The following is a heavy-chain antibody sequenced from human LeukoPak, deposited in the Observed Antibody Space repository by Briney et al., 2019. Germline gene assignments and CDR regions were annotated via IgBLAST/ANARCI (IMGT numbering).Heavy chain of an antibody. V-gene: IGHV3-30*02. J-gene: IGHJ4*02. D-gene: IGHD5-24*01. CDR3: ASRRDGYSYYFDY. CDR2: IRYDGSNK. CDR1: GFTFSSYG. Sequence: GGSLRLSCAASGFTFSSYGMHWVRQVPGKGLEWVAFIRYDGSNKYYADSVKGRFTTSRDNSKNTLYLQMNSLRAEDTAVYYCASRRDGYSYYFDYWGQGTLVTVSS.